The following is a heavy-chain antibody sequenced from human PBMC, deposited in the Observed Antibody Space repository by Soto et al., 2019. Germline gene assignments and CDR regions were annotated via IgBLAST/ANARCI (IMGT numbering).Heavy chain of an antibody. J-gene: IGHJ5*02. D-gene: IGHD6-19*01. V-gene: IGHV4-4*01. Sequence: VQLHESGPGLVKASGTLSLTCAVSGDSISNFHWWTWLRQPPGRGLEWIGEIFHSGSTTYNPSLKRRVTTSADKSTNQFSLNLNSVTAADTAVYCCAGAGGQWLQSGGGWFEPPGPGVLVIVSS. CDR2: IFHSGST. CDR1: GDSISNFHW. CDR3: AGAGGQWLQSGGGWFEP.